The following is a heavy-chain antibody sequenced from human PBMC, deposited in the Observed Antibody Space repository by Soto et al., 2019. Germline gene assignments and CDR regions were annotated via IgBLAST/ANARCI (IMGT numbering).Heavy chain of an antibody. V-gene: IGHV4-31*03. D-gene: IGHD3-9*01. CDR1: GGSISSGGYY. Sequence: PSETLSLTCTVSGGSISSGGYYWSWIRQHPGKGLEWIGYIYYSGSTYYNPYLKSRVTISVDTSKNQFSLKLSSVTAADTAVYYCARVRGNEIRYFDWSWFDPWGQGTLVTVSS. CDR2: IYYSGST. J-gene: IGHJ5*02. CDR3: ARVRGNEIRYFDWSWFDP.